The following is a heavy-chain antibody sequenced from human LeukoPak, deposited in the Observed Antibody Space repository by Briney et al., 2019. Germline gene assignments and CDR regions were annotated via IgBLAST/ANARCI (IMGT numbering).Heavy chain of an antibody. D-gene: IGHD6-19*01. CDR3: ARVSAHAGIAVAASDY. Sequence: GSLRLSCAASGFTFNSYTVNWVRQAPGKGLEWVSSISTSSSYIYYADSVKGRFTISRDNAKNSLYLQMNSLRAEDTAVYYCARVSAHAGIAVAASDYWGQGTLVTVSS. CDR2: ISTSSSYI. CDR1: GFTFNSYT. J-gene: IGHJ4*02. V-gene: IGHV3-21*01.